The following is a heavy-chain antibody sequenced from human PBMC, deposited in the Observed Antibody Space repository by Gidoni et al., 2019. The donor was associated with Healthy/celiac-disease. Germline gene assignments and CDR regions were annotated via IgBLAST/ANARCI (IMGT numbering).Heavy chain of an antibody. D-gene: IGHD3-10*01. CDR1: GFTFSSYA. Sequence: EVQLVESGGGLVQPGGSLRLSCAAPGFTFSSYAMSWVRQAPGKGLEWVSAISGSGGSTYYADSVKGRFTISRDNSKNTLYLQMNSLRAEDTAVYYCAKAWDYYGSGSPFYFDYWGQGTLVTVSS. CDR2: ISGSGGST. J-gene: IGHJ4*02. V-gene: IGHV3-23*04. CDR3: AKAWDYYGSGSPFYFDY.